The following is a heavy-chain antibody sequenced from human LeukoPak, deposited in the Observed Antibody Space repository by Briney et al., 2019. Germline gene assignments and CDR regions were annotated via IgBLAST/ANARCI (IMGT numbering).Heavy chain of an antibody. CDR3: ARDYGGDDPPTLDY. Sequence: SETLSLTCAVSGYSISSGFYWAWIRQPPGKGLEWLGIIYYSGNTYYNPSLKSRLTISVDTSKNEFSLKLSSVTAADTAVYYCARDYGGDDPPTLDYWGQGTLVTVSS. J-gene: IGHJ4*02. CDR2: IYYSGNT. D-gene: IGHD3-16*01. CDR1: GYSISSGFY. V-gene: IGHV4-38-2*02.